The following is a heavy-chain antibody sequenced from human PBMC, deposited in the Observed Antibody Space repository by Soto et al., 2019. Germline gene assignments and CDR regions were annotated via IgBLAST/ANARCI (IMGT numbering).Heavy chain of an antibody. CDR1: GGSISSSSYY. CDR2: IYYSGST. D-gene: IGHD3-3*01. J-gene: IGHJ6*03. Sequence: SETLSLTCTVSGGSISSSSYYWGWIRQPPGKGLEWIGSIYYSGSTYYNPSLKSRVTISVDTSKNQFSLKLSSVTAADTAVYYCARDSGYYDFWSGYYRPHNYYMDVWGKGTTVTVSS. CDR3: ARDSGYYDFWSGYYRPHNYYMDV. V-gene: IGHV4-39*02.